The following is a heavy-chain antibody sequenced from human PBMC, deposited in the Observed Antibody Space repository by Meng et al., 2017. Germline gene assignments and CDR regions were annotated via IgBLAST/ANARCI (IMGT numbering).Heavy chain of an antibody. CDR2: IYHSGST. CDR3: ARFLYYYDSSGYAED. CDR1: GGSICSSNW. Sequence: EQLAHTGPGRGKPSGTLSLTCAVSGGSICSSNWWSWVRQPPGKGLEWIGEIYHSGSTNYNPSLKSRVTISVDKSKNQFSLKLSSVTAADTAVYYCARFLYYYDSSGYAEDWGQGTLVTVSS. J-gene: IGHJ4*02. V-gene: IGHV4-4*02. D-gene: IGHD3-22*01.